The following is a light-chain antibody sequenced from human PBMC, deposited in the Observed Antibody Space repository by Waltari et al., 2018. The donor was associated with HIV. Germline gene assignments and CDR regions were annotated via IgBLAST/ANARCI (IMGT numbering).Light chain of an antibody. Sequence: VMTQSPATLSVSPGERATLSCSASQSVSNKLAWYKQKPGQAPRLLLYDASTRVTGIPAMFSGSGSGTDFTLTISSLQSGDFAIYYCQQYNNWLTFGGGTKVEIK. V-gene: IGKV3-15*01. CDR1: QSVSNK. CDR3: QQYNNWLT. CDR2: DAS. J-gene: IGKJ4*01.